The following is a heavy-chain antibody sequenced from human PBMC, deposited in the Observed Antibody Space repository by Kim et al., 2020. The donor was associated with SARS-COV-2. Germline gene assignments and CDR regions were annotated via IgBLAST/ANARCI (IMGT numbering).Heavy chain of an antibody. D-gene: IGHD3-16*01. CDR2: IWYDGSNK. Sequence: GRSLRLSCAASGFTFSSYGMHWVRQAPGKGLEWVAVIWYDGSNKYYADSVKGRFTISRDNSKNTLYLQMNSLRAEDTAVYYCARDEGDATLDYWGKGTLGTVAS. CDR1: GFTFSSYG. V-gene: IGHV3-33*01. CDR3: ARDEGDATLDY. J-gene: IGHJ4*02.